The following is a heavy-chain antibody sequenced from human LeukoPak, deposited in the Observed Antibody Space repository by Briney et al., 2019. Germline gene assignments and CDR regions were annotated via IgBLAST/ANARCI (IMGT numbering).Heavy chain of an antibody. V-gene: IGHV3-30*03. CDR1: GFTFSSYG. Sequence: PGGSLRLSCAASGFTFSSYGMHWVRQAPGKGLEWVAVISYDGSNKYYADSVEGRFTISRDNSKNTLYLQMNSLRAEDTAVYYCARGTVTVDYWGQGTLVTVSS. D-gene: IGHD4-11*01. CDR2: ISYDGSNK. J-gene: IGHJ4*02. CDR3: ARGTVTVDY.